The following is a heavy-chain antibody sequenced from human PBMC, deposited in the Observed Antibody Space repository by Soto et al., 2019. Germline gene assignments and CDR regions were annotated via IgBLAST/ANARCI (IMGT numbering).Heavy chain of an antibody. CDR1: GDSIRDGGYY. V-gene: IGHV4-31*03. CDR2: IYVTGKT. J-gene: IGHJ5*02. Sequence: PSETLSLTCTVSGDSIRDGGYYWAWIRQRPGKGLEWVGYIYVTGKTNYNPSLESRLTMAVDMSRRQFSLKLTPVTAAHTAVYFCAKAPSPYPTPGVTPRWFDPWGQGIPVTVSS. D-gene: IGHD4-4*01. CDR3: AKAPSPYPTPGVTPRWFDP.